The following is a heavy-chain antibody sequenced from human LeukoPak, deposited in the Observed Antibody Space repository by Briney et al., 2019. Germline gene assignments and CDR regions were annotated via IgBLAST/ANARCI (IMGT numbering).Heavy chain of an antibody. V-gene: IGHV1-69*04. CDR1: GGTFSSYA. D-gene: IGHD6-13*01. CDR3: ARNGNLAAGTNYYYYYGMDV. J-gene: IGHJ6*02. Sequence: SVKVSCKASGGTFSSYAISWVRQAPGQGLDWMGRIIPIFGIANYAQKFQGRVTITADKSTSTAYMELSSLRSEDTAVYYCARNGNLAAGTNYYYYYGMDVWGQGTTVTVSS. CDR2: IIPIFGIA.